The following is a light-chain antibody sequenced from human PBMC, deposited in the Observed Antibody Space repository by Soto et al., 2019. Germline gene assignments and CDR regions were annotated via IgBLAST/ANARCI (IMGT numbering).Light chain of an antibody. CDR1: QGITTY. Sequence: DLQLTQSPSFLSASVGDRVTITCRASQGITTYLAWYQQRPGKAPKPLIFAASTLHSGVPSRFSGSGSGTESTLTISSPQPEDFATYYGPQLYGNPLTFCGGTKVEIK. J-gene: IGKJ4*01. V-gene: IGKV1-9*01. CDR3: PQLYGNPLT. CDR2: AAS.